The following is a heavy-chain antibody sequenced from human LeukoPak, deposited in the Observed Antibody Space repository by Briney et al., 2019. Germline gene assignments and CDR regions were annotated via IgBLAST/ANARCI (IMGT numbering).Heavy chain of an antibody. CDR3: ASAYYYDSSGPWGAFDI. CDR1: GYTLTSYY. J-gene: IGHJ3*02. D-gene: IGHD3-22*01. V-gene: IGHV1-46*01. CDR2: INPSGGST. Sequence: ASVKVSCKASGYTLTSYYLHWVRQAPGQGLEWMAIINPSGGSTSHAQKFQGRVTMTRDTSASTVYMELSSLRSEDTAVYYCASAYYYDSSGPWGAFDIWGQGTMVTVSS.